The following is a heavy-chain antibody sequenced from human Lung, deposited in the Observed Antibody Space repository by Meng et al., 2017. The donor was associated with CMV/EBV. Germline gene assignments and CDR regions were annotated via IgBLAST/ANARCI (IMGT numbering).Heavy chain of an antibody. CDR1: GFTFSSYG. Sequence: GESXKISCAASGFTFSSYGMRWVRQAPGKGLGWVSVIYSGGSSTYYADSVKGRFTISRDNSKNTLYLQMNSLRAEDTAVYYCAKVRGYCSSTSCSPLHYWXQETLVTVSS. J-gene: IGHJ4*02. CDR3: AKVRGYCSSTSCSPLHY. D-gene: IGHD2-2*01. CDR2: IYSGGSST. V-gene: IGHV3-23*03.